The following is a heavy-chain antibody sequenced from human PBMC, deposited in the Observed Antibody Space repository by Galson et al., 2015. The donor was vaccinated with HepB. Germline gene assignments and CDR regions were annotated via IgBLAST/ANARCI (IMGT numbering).Heavy chain of an antibody. D-gene: IGHD2-15*01. CDR3: ARGYCSGGSCYSGGAFDI. V-gene: IGHV1-2*04. J-gene: IGHJ3*02. Sequence: SVKVSCKASGYTFTGYYMHWVRQAPGQGLEWMGWINPNSGGTNYAQKFQGWVTMTRDTSISTAYMELSRLRSDDTAVYYCARGYCSGGSCYSGGAFDIWGQGTMVTVSS. CDR1: GYTFTGYY. CDR2: INPNSGGT.